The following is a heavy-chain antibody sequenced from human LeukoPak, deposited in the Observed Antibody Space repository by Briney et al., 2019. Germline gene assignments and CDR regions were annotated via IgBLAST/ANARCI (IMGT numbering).Heavy chain of an antibody. V-gene: IGHV5-10-1*01. CDR1: GYSFTKNW. CDR2: IDPSDSYT. Sequence: NLGESLKISCKCSGYSFTKNWISWVRQMPGKGLEWVGTIDPSDSYTNYSPSFQGHVTISADKSINTAYLQWTSLKASDTAMYYCARWAQWLPYYFDYWGQGTLVTVSS. CDR3: ARWAQWLPYYFDY. D-gene: IGHD6-19*01. J-gene: IGHJ4*02.